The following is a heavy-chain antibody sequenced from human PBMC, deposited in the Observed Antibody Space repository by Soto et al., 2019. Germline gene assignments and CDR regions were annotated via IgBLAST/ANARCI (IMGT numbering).Heavy chain of an antibody. V-gene: IGHV4-4*07. Sequence: SETLSVNCTVSGGSISSYYWSWIRQPAGKGLEWIGRIYTSGSTNYNPSLKSRVTMSVDTSKNQFSLKLSSVTAADTAVYYCARGMYSSSWYWFDPWGQGTLVTVSS. CDR2: IYTSGST. CDR3: ARGMYSSSWYWFDP. CDR1: GGSISSYY. J-gene: IGHJ5*02. D-gene: IGHD6-13*01.